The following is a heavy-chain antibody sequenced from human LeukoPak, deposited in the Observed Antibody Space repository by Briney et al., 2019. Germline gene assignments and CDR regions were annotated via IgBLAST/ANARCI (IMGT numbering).Heavy chain of an antibody. D-gene: IGHD6-19*01. J-gene: IGHJ4*02. CDR1: GDSISSYY. CDR2: IYYSGST. Sequence: PSETLSLTCTVSGDSISSYYWSWIRQPPGKGLEWIGYIYYSGSTNYNPSLKSRVTISVDTSKNQFSLKLTSVTAADTAVYYCARRESSGLFDYWGQGTLVTVSS. CDR3: ARRESSGLFDY. V-gene: IGHV4-59*01.